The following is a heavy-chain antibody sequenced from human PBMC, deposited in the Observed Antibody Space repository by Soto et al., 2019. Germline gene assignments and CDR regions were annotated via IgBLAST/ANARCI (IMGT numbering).Heavy chain of an antibody. CDR2: IWSSTSDI. Sequence: PGGSLRLSCTASGFSFSNYAMNWVRQAPGKGLEWVSHIWSSTSDIWYTDSVKGRFTISRDNAKNSLYLQVNSLTAEDTAVYYCVRDYAYAFDMWGQGTMVTGSS. J-gene: IGHJ3*02. CDR3: VRDYAYAFDM. CDR1: GFSFSNYA. V-gene: IGHV3-48*01. D-gene: IGHD3-16*01.